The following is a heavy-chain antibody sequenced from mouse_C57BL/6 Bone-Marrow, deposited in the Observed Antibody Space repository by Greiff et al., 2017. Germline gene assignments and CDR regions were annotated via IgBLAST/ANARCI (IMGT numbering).Heavy chain of an antibody. Sequence: QVHVKQSGPELVKPGASVKISCKASGYSFTSYYIHWVKQRPGQGLEWIGWIYPGSGNTKYNEKFKGKATLTADPSSSTAYMQLSSLTSEDSAVYYCARTRNYEREMDYWGQGTSVTVSS. CDR3: ARTRNYEREMDY. CDR1: GYSFTSYY. CDR2: IYPGSGNT. D-gene: IGHD1-1*01. V-gene: IGHV1-66*01. J-gene: IGHJ4*01.